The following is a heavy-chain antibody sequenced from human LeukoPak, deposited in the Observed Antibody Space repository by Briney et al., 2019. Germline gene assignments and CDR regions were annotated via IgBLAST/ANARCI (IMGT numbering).Heavy chain of an antibody. J-gene: IGHJ4*02. CDR3: ARHSMQLWSXXXFDY. V-gene: IGHV3-21*01. Sequence: PGGSLRLSCAGSGFTLSSYSINWVRQAPGKGLEWVSSISSSSSYIYYADSVKGRFTISRDNAKNSVYLQMNSLRAEDTAVYYCARHSMQLWSXXXFDYWGQGTLVTVSS. CDR2: ISSSSSYI. CDR1: GFTLSSYS. D-gene: IGHD5-18*01.